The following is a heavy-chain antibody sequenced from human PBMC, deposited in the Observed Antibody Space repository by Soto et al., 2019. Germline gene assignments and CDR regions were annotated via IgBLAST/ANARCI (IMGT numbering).Heavy chain of an antibody. Sequence: EVQLVESGGGLVKPGWSLRLSCAASGFTFSSYSMNWVRQAPGKGLEWVSSISSSGSYIYYADSVKGRFTISRDNAKNSLYLQMNGLRAEDTAVYYCARARQLAPTNWFGPWGQGTLVTVSS. J-gene: IGHJ5*02. CDR3: ARARQLAPTNWFGP. D-gene: IGHD6-13*01. V-gene: IGHV3-21*01. CDR2: ISSSGSYI. CDR1: GFTFSSYS.